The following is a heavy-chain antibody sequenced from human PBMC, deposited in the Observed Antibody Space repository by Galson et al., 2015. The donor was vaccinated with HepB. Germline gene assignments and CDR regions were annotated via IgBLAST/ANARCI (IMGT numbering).Heavy chain of an antibody. CDR1: GYTFTGYY. CDR2: INPNSGGT. CDR3: ARERSYYDSSGYYYGY. Sequence: SVKVSCKASGYTFTGYYMHWVRQAPGQGLEWMGRINPNSGGTNYAQKFQGRVTMTRDTSISTAYMELSRLRSDDTAVYYCARERSYYDSSGYYYGYWGQGTLVTVSS. V-gene: IGHV1-2*06. J-gene: IGHJ4*02. D-gene: IGHD3-22*01.